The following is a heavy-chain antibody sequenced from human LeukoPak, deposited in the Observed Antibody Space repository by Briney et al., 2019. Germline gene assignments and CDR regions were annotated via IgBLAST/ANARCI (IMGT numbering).Heavy chain of an antibody. CDR3: ARLSPSGYSSNWAWFDP. CDR1: GGSFIRYY. CDR2: IYYSGSP. V-gene: IGHV4-59*08. J-gene: IGHJ5*02. Sequence: PSETLSLTCTVSGGSFIRYYGSWIRHPPGKGLEWIGYIYYSGSPTYIPSLKSRVTISVDTSKNQSSLKLSSVTAANTAVYSCARLSPSGYSSNWAWFDPWGQGTLVTVSS. D-gene: IGHD6-13*01.